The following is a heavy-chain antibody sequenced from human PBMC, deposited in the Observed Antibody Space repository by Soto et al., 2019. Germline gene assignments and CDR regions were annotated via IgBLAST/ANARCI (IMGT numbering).Heavy chain of an antibody. CDR1: GFTFSNYW. Sequence: EVQLVESGGGLVQPGGSLRLSCAGSGFTFSNYWMHWVRQAPGKGLEWVSRIDHDGPTDYADSVRGRFTISRDNAENTLYLQMNSLRPEDTAVDYCVRDSHGDYWGQGTRVTVSS. CDR2: IDHDGPT. CDR3: VRDSHGDY. V-gene: IGHV3-74*01. J-gene: IGHJ4*02.